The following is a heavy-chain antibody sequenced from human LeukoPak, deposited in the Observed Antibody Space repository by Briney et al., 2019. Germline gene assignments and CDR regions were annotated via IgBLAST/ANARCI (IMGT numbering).Heavy chain of an antibody. V-gene: IGHV4-4*07. CDR3: ARGGVGGVLVPFDY. D-gene: IGHD3-16*02. Sequence: SETLSLTCTVSGGPISHYYWSWIRQPAGKGLEWIGRIYSSGTTTYSPSLKSRVTMSVDTSKNQFSLTLSSVTAADTAVYYCARGGVGGVLVPFDYWGQGTLVTVSS. CDR1: GGPISHYY. CDR2: IYSSGTT. J-gene: IGHJ4*02.